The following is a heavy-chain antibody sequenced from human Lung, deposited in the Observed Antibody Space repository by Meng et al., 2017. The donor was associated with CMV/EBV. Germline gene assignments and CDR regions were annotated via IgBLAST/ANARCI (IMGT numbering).Heavy chain of an antibody. Sequence: XVXVSXXASGDTFNKYVTSWVRQAPGQGLEWMGGITPMRSVTNYAQKFQGRVTIIADTSTATVYMELSSLRSEDTAMYYCVASEEFYHFRSGWEWYYHYGMDVWGPGTXVTVSS. V-gene: IGHV1-69*10. CDR2: ITPMRSVT. D-gene: IGHD3-3*02. J-gene: IGHJ6*02. CDR3: VASEEFYHFRSGWEWYYHYGMDV. CDR1: GDTFNKYV.